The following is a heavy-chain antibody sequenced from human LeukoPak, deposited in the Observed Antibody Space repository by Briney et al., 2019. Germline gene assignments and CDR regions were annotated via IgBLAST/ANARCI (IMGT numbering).Heavy chain of an antibody. CDR2: IYYSGST. CDR1: GGSISSGGYY. J-gene: IGHJ2*01. D-gene: IGHD3-10*01. Sequence: SETLSLICSVSGGSISSGGYYWSWIRQHPGKGLEWIGYIYYSGSTYYNPSLKSRVTISVDTSKNQFSLKLSSVTAADTAVYYCARGVGRGYFDLWDRGTLVTVSS. CDR3: ARGVGRGYFDL. V-gene: IGHV4-31*03.